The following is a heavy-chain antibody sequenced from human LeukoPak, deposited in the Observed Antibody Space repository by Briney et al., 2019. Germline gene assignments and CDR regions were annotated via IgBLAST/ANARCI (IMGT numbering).Heavy chain of an antibody. V-gene: IGHV1-2*02. D-gene: IGHD3/OR15-3a*01. J-gene: IGHJ4*02. Sequence: ASVKVSCKAAGYTLNGYYIHWVRRAPGQGLEWMGWINPASGGTNCAQNFQGRVTMTRDTSITTAYLEMTRLTSDDTADYYCARDWTLYYWGQGSLVTVSS. CDR2: INPASGGT. CDR3: ARDWTLYY. CDR1: GYTLNGYY.